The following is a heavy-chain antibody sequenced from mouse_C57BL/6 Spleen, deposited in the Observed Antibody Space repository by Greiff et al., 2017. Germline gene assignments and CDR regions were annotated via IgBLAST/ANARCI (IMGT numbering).Heavy chain of an antibody. CDR1: GYSITSGYY. CDR3: ARDRSYGYFDV. J-gene: IGHJ1*03. CDR2: ISYDGSN. Sequence: EVQLQQSGPGLVKPSQSLSLTCSVTGYSITSGYYWNWIRQFPGNKLEWMGYISYDGSNNYNPSLKNRISITRDTSKNQFFLKLNSVTTEDTATYYCARDRSYGYFDVWGTGTTVTVSS. V-gene: IGHV3-6*01.